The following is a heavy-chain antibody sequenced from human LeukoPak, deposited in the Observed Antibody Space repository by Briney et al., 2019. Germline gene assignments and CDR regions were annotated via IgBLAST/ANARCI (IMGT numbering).Heavy chain of an antibody. J-gene: IGHJ5*02. V-gene: IGHV2-70*11. CDR1: GFSLSTSGMC. CDR2: IDWDDDK. CDR3: ARIRDYGNGNWFDP. Sequence: SGPTLVNPTQTLTLTFTFSGFSLSTSGMCVSWIRQPPGKALEWLARIDWDDDKYYSTSLNTRLTSSNVTCKDQVVLTMTNMDPVDTATYYGARIRDYGNGNWFDPWGQGTLVTVSS. D-gene: IGHD4-11*01.